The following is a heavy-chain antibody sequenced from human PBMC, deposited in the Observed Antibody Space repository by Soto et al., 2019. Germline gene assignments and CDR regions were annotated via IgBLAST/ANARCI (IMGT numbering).Heavy chain of an antibody. CDR3: ARERYDGDYFDY. J-gene: IGHJ4*02. CDR1: GGSISSGGYY. V-gene: IGHV4-31*03. Sequence: SETLSLTCTVSGGSISSGGYYWSWIRQHPGKGLEWIGYIYYSGSTYYNPSLKSRVTISVDTLKNQFSLKLSSVTAADTAVYYCARERYDGDYFDYWGQGTLVTVSS. CDR2: IYYSGST. D-gene: IGHD3-22*01.